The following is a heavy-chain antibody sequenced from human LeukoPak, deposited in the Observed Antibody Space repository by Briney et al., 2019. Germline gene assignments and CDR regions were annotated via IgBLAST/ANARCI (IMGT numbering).Heavy chain of an antibody. CDR2: IYYSGST. CDR1: GGSISSYY. D-gene: IGHD3-3*01. V-gene: IGHV4-59*01. Sequence: TPSETLSLTCTVSGGSISSYYWSWIRQPPGKGLEWIGYIYYSGSTNYNPSLKSRVTISVDTSKNQFSLKLSSVTAADTAVYYCARNYDFWSGYSDWGQGTLVTVSS. CDR3: ARNYDFWSGYSD. J-gene: IGHJ4*02.